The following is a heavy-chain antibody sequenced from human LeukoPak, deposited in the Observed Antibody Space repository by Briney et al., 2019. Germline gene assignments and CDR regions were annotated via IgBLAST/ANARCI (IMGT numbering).Heavy chain of an antibody. Sequence: PRGSLRLSCAASGFTFSSYAMSWVRQAPGKGLEWVSAISGSGGSTYYTDSVKGGFTICRDNSKNTQYLQMNRLRAEDTDVYYCVKVSDYDILTGYPYYFDYWGQGTLVTVSS. CDR1: GFTFSSYA. CDR2: ISGSGGST. V-gene: IGHV3-23*01. CDR3: VKVSDYDILTGYPYYFDY. J-gene: IGHJ4*02. D-gene: IGHD3-9*01.